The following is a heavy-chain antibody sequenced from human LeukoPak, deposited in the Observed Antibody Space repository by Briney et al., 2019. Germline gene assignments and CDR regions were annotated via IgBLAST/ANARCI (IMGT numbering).Heavy chain of an antibody. CDR3: ARVDRDAEEGFDH. Sequence: SVKVSCKASGGTFSSYAISWVRQAPGQGLEWMGRVIPLLGITNYAQKFQGRVTLTADEITTTAYMELSSLRSEDTAVYYCARVDRDAEEGFDHWGQGTLGTVSS. CDR2: VIPLLGIT. J-gene: IGHJ4*02. D-gene: IGHD5-24*01. CDR1: GGTFSSYA. V-gene: IGHV1-69*04.